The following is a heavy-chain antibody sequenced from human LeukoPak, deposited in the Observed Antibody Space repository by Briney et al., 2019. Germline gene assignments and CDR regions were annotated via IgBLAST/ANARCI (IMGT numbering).Heavy chain of an antibody. D-gene: IGHD3-22*01. CDR1: GGPISSSSYY. CDR2: IYYSGST. CDR3: ARVGDYYDSSGYYYEDACDI. J-gene: IGHJ3*02. V-gene: IGHV4-39*07. Sequence: SETLSLTCTVSGGPISSSSYYWGSIRQPPGKGLEWSGRIYYSGSTYYNPSSNSHDTNSVDTSKNKSSLKLSSVTAADTAVYYCARVGDYYDSSGYYYEDACDIWGRGTMVTVSS.